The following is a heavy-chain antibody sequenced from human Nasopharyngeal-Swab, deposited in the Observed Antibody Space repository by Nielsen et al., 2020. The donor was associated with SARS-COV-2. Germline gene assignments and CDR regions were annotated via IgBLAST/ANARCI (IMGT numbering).Heavy chain of an antibody. J-gene: IGHJ4*02. CDR1: GFTFSDYY. V-gene: IGHV3-11*01. D-gene: IGHD7-27*01. Sequence: GGSLRLSCVASGFTFSDYYMTWIRQAPGKGLEWVSYISGSGTTIYYTDSVKGRFTISRDNAKNSLYLQMNSLRADDTAVYYCARTDPGVPSWGQGTLATVSS. CDR2: ISGSGTTI. CDR3: ARTDPGVPS.